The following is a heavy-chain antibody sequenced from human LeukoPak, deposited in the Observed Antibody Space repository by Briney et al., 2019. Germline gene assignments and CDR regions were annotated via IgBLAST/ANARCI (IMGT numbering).Heavy chain of an antibody. CDR1: GFTFSSYS. CDR2: ISSSSSYI. CDR3: ARAFGEQQLVYFDY. Sequence: PGGSLRLSCAASGFTFSSYSMNWVRQAPGKGLEWVSSISSSSSYIYYADSVKGRFTISRDNAKNSLYLQMNSLRAEDTAVYYCARAFGEQQLVYFDYWGHGTLVTVSS. J-gene: IGHJ4*01. V-gene: IGHV3-21*01. D-gene: IGHD6-13*01.